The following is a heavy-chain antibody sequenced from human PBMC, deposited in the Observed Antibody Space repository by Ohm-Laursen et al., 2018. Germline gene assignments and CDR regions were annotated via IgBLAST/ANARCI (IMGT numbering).Heavy chain of an antibody. D-gene: IGHD1-26*01. V-gene: IGHV3-7*01. CDR1: GFTLGSHW. J-gene: IGHJ4*02. Sequence: GSLRLSCAASGFTLGSHWMSWVRQAPGKGLEWVANIRQDGCEIYYVDSVEGRFTISRDNAKSSLYLQMNSLRAEDTAVYYCARSHSGTNGGKFDRWGQGTLVTVSS. CDR3: ARSHSGTNGGKFDR. CDR2: IRQDGCEI.